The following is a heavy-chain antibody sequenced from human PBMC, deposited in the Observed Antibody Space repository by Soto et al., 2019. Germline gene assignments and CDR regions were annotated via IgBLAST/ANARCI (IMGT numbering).Heavy chain of an antibody. J-gene: IGHJ4*02. Sequence: SXRLSSSASVFTFIIYDMGLFRQAQGKGLEWVSSISSGSSYIFYADSVKGRFTISRDNAKNSLYLQMNSLRAEETAVYYCEKNYPDFWSGYYPIDYWGQGTLVTVSS. CDR2: ISSGSSYI. CDR1: VFTFIIYD. V-gene: IGHV3-21*01. CDR3: EKNYPDFWSGYYPIDY. D-gene: IGHD3-3*01.